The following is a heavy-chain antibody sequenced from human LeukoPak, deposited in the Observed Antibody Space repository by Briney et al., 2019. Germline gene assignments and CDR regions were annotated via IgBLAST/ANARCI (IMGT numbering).Heavy chain of an antibody. D-gene: IGHD4-17*01. Sequence: SETLSLTCTVSGGSISSGGYYWSWIRQHPGKGLEWIGYIYYSGSTYYNPSLKSRVTISADTSKNQFSLKLSSVTAADTAVYYCATAVSYGDYAPAIVYFDYWGQGTLVTVSS. CDR2: IYYSGST. CDR1: GGSISSGGYY. CDR3: ATAVSYGDYAPAIVYFDY. J-gene: IGHJ4*02. V-gene: IGHV4-31*03.